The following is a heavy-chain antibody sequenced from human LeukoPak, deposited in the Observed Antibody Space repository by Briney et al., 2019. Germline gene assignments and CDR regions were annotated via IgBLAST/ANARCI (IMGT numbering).Heavy chain of an antibody. D-gene: IGHD6-19*01. CDR2: IYTSGST. V-gene: IGHV4-4*07. Sequence: SETLSLTCTVSGGSIGSYYWSWIRQPAGKGVEWIGRIYTSGSTNYNPSLKSRVTMSVDTSKNQFSLKLSSVTAADTAVYYCARDSGWYNWFDPWGQGTLVTVSS. J-gene: IGHJ5*02. CDR3: ARDSGWYNWFDP. CDR1: GGSIGSYY.